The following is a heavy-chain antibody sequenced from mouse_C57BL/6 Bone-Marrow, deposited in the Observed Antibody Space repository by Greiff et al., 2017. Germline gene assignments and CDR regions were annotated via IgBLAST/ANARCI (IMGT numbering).Heavy chain of an antibody. D-gene: IGHD2-1*01. CDR1: GYSITSGYY. J-gene: IGHJ4*01. CDR3: AKFIYYGNYEGAMDY. Sequence: DVQLQESGPGLVKPSQSLSLTCSVTGYSITSGYYWNWIRQFPGNNLEWMGYISYDGSNNYNPSLKNRISLTRDTSKNQFFLKLNSVTTEDTATYYCAKFIYYGNYEGAMDYWGQGTSVTVSS. V-gene: IGHV3-6*01. CDR2: ISYDGSN.